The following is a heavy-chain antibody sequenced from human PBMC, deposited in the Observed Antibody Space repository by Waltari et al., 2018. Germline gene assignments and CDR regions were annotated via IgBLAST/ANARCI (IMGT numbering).Heavy chain of an antibody. Sequence: STDVMSWVRQAPGKGLEWVSSISDAGGIINYADSVKGRFTISRDNSKNTLYLQMNGLRADDTAVYYCARGSGVDSWGQGTLVTISS. D-gene: IGHD7-27*01. CDR1: STDV. J-gene: IGHJ4*02. CDR3: ARGSGVDS. V-gene: IGHV3-23*01. CDR2: ISDAGGII.